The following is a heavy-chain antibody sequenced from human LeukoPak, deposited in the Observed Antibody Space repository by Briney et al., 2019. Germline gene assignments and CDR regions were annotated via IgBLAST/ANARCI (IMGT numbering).Heavy chain of an antibody. CDR3: ARVPGYCSGGSCYYYYDMDV. Sequence: SETLSLTCTVSGGSISSGSYYWSWIRQPAGKGLEWIGHIYTSGSTNYNPSLKSRATISVDTSKNQFSPKLSSVTAADTAVYYCARVPGYCSGGSCYYYYDMDVWGQGTTVTVSS. J-gene: IGHJ6*02. D-gene: IGHD2-15*01. CDR2: IYTSGST. CDR1: GGSISSGSYY. V-gene: IGHV4-61*09.